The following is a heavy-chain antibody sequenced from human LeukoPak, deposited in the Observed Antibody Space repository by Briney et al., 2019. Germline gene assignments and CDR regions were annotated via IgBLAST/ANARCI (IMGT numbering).Heavy chain of an antibody. CDR1: GFTFSSYA. D-gene: IGHD3-9*01. CDR3: AKVDTYYDILTGYYPNYFDY. Sequence: GGSLRLSCAASGFTFSSYAMSWVRQAPGKGLEWVSAISGSGGSTYYADSVKGRFTISRDNSKNTLYLQMNSLRAEDTVVYYCAKVDTYYDILTGYYPNYFDYWGQGTLVTVSS. V-gene: IGHV3-23*01. CDR2: ISGSGGST. J-gene: IGHJ4*02.